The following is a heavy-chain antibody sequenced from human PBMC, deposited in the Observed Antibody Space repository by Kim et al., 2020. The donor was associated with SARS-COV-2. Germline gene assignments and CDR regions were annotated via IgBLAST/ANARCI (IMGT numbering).Heavy chain of an antibody. CDR1: GFTFSSYA. J-gene: IGHJ4*02. CDR3: ARDRIWQQLGSLFDY. D-gene: IGHD6-13*01. V-gene: IGHV3-30*04. Sequence: GGSLRLSCAASGFTFSSYAMHWVRQAPGKGLEWVAVISYDGSNKYYADSVKDRFTISRDNSKNTLYLQMNSLRAEDTAVYYCARDRIWQQLGSLFDYWGQGTLVTVSS. CDR2: ISYDGSNK.